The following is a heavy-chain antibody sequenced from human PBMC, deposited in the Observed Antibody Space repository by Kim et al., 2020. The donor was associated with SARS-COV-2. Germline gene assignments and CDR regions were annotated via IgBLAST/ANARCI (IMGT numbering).Heavy chain of an antibody. Sequence: SETLSLTCAVYGGSFSGYYWSWIRQPPGKGLEWIGEINHSGSTNYNPSLKSRVTISVDTSKNQFSLKLSSVTAADTAVYYCARRGLRKGGRKRWELSDYWGQGTLVTVSS. CDR2: INHSGST. CDR3: ARRGLRKGGRKRWELSDY. CDR1: GGSFSGYY. D-gene: IGHD1-26*01. V-gene: IGHV4-34*01. J-gene: IGHJ4*02.